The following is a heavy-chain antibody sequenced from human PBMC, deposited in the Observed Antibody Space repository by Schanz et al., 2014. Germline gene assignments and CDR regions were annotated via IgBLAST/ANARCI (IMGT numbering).Heavy chain of an antibody. CDR2: VNPSVRGT. J-gene: IGHJ4*02. CDR1: GYTLSAYS. Sequence: QVQLVQSGAEVKKPGASVKVSCKASGYTLSAYSLHWVRQAPGQGLEWMGIVNPSVRGTHFAREFQGRVTVTSDTSTSTVYMELSGLRSDDTAVYYCARDQSPYTNSSDVRYFDHWGQGTLVTVSS. V-gene: IGHV1-46*01. D-gene: IGHD6-6*01. CDR3: ARDQSPYTNSSDVRYFDH.